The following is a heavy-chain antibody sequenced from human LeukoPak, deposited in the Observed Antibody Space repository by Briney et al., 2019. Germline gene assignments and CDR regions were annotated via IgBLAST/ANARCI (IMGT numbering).Heavy chain of an antibody. J-gene: IGHJ4*02. V-gene: IGHV5-51*01. Sequence: GESLKIPCWAAGYSFTTYWIGCVRQMPGKGLEWMGIIHPGDSVTRYSPSFQGQVTISADRSITTAYLQWGSLKASDTAMYYCARPGGFGQFPFDYWGQGTLVTVSS. CDR2: IHPGDSVT. CDR3: ARPGGFGQFPFDY. D-gene: IGHD3-10*01. CDR1: GYSFTTYW.